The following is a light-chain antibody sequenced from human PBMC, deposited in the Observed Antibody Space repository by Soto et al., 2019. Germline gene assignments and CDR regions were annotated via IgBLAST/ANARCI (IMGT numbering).Light chain of an antibody. Sequence: EIVLTQSPGTLSLSPGERATLSCRASQSVSSSYLAWYQQKPGQAPRLLLYGASSRATGIPDRFSGSGSGTDFTLTISRLEPEDFAVYYGQQYGSSPQLTFGGGTKVDI. CDR2: GAS. J-gene: IGKJ4*01. CDR3: QQYGSSPQLT. CDR1: QSVSSSY. V-gene: IGKV3-20*01.